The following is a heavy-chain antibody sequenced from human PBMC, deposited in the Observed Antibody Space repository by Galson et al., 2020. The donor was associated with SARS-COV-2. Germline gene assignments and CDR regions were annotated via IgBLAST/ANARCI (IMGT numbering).Heavy chain of an antibody. CDR3: ARDISGGGYYDSSAYDAFDI. V-gene: IGHV3-33*01. CDR2: IWYDGSNK. D-gene: IGHD3-22*01. CDR1: GSTFSSYG. Sequence: GGSLRLSCAASGSTFSSYGMHWVRQAPGKGLEWVAVIWYDGSNKYYADSVKGRFTISRDNSKNTLYLQMNSLRAEDTAVYYCARDISGGGYYDSSAYDAFDIWGQGTMVTVSS. J-gene: IGHJ3*02.